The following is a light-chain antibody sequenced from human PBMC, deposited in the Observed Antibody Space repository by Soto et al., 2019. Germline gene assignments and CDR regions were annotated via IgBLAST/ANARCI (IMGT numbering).Light chain of an antibody. CDR3: QQYNGYSGT. CDR2: DAS. CDR1: QSISSW. J-gene: IGKJ1*01. V-gene: IGKV1-5*01. Sequence: DIQMTQSPSTLSASVGDRVTITCRASQSISSWLAWYQQKPGKAPKLLIYDASSLESGVPSRFSGSGSGTEFTLTISSLQPDDFAAYYCQQYNGYSGTFGRGTKVEI.